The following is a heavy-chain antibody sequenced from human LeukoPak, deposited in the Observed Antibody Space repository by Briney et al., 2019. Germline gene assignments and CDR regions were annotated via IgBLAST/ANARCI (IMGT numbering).Heavy chain of an antibody. D-gene: IGHD3-10*01. CDR1: GFTFSSYE. J-gene: IGHJ4*02. V-gene: IGHV3-48*03. CDR2: ISSSGSTI. Sequence: PGGSLRLSCAASGFTFSSYEMNWVRQAPGKGLEWVSYISSSGSTIYYADSVKGRFTISRDNAKNSLYLQMNSLRAEDTAVYYCARAPYYYGSWASDYWGQGILVTVSS. CDR3: ARAPYYYGSWASDY.